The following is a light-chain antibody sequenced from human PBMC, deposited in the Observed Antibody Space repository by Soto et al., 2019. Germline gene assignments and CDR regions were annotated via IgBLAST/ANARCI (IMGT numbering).Light chain of an antibody. Sequence: EIVMTQSPASLSVDPGEGATLSCRASQSISSNLAWYQQKPGQAPRLLIYAASTRATGVPARFSGSGSGTEFTLTISSLQSEDFAVYYCQQYSNWPPLTFGGGTKVEI. J-gene: IGKJ4*01. CDR3: QQYSNWPPLT. CDR2: AAS. CDR1: QSISSN. V-gene: IGKV3-15*01.